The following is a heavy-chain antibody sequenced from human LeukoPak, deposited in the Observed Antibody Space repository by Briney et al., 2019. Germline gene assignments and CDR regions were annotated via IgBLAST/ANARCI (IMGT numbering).Heavy chain of an antibody. D-gene: IGHD2-2*01. J-gene: IGHJ4*02. Sequence: GSLRLSCAASGFTFSSYAMTWVRQAPGKGLEWVSAISGSGGSIYYADSVKGRFTISRDNAKNSLYLQMNSLRAEDTAVYYCARLEVPAAVIDYWGQGTLVTVSS. CDR1: GFTFSSYA. V-gene: IGHV3-23*01. CDR2: ISGSGGSI. CDR3: ARLEVPAAVIDY.